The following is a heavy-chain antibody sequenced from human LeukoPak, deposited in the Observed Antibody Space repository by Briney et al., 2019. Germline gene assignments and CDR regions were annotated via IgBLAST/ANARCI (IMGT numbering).Heavy chain of an antibody. D-gene: IGHD3-10*01. J-gene: IGHJ4*02. CDR1: GGSISSYY. CDR2: IYYSGST. CDR3: ARGYYYGSGSYYNPTHFDY. Sequence: SETLSLTCTVSGGSISSYYWSWIRQPPGKGLEWIGYIYYSGSTNYNPSLKSRVTISVDKSKNQFSLKLSSVTAADTAVYYCARGYYYGSGSYYNPTHFDYWGQGTLVTVSS. V-gene: IGHV4-59*01.